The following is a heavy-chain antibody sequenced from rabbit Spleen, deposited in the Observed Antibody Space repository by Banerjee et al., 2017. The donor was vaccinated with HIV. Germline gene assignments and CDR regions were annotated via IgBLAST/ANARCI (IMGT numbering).Heavy chain of an antibody. Sequence: QSLAESGGDLVNPGASLTLTCTASGFSFSSSDYMCWVRQAPGKGLEWIACIAGSSGGFTYSATWAKGRFTCSKTSSTTVTLQMTSLTVADTATYFCARDTGSSFSTYGMDLWGQGTLVTVS. V-gene: IGHV1S40*01. CDR1: GFSFSSSDY. D-gene: IGHD8-1*01. CDR2: IAGSSGGFT. CDR3: ARDTGSSFSTYGMDL. J-gene: IGHJ6*01.